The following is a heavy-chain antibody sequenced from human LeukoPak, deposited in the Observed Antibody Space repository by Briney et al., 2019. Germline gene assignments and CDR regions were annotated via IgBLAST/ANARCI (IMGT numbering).Heavy chain of an antibody. CDR2: IIPIFGIA. CDR3: ARDEYCGGDCYFWFDP. J-gene: IGHJ5*02. V-gene: IGHV1-69*04. D-gene: IGHD2-21*02. CDR1: GGTFISYA. Sequence: GASVTVSFKASGGTFISYAISWVRQAPGQELEWMGRIIPIFGIANYAQKFQGRVTITADKSTSTAYMELSSLRSEDTAVYYCARDEYCGGDCYFWFDPWGQGSLVTVSS.